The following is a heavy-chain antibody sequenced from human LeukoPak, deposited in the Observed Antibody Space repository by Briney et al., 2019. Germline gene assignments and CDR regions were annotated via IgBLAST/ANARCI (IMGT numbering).Heavy chain of an antibody. V-gene: IGHV4-59*01. CDR1: GVSISSYY. CDR3: ARDYYDSSGYYLDY. D-gene: IGHD3-22*01. Sequence: SETLSLTCTVSGVSISSYYWSWIRQPPGKGLEWIGYIYYSGSTNYNPSLKSRVTISVDTSKNQFSLKLSSVTAADTAVYYCARDYYDSSGYYLDYWGAGDPVTVSS. CDR2: IYYSGST. J-gene: IGHJ4*02.